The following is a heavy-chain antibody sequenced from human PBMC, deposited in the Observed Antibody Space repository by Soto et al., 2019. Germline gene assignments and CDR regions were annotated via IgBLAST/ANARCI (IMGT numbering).Heavy chain of an antibody. V-gene: IGHV3-74*01. CDR2: INSDGSNK. CDR3: AKVMVATQPYYYYMDV. J-gene: IGHJ6*03. CDR1: GFTFSSYW. D-gene: IGHD5-12*01. Sequence: PGGSLRLSCAASGFTFSSYWMHWVRQAPGKGLVWVSRINSDGSNKYYADSVKGRFTISRDNSKNTLYLQMNSLRAEDTAVYYCAKVMVATQPYYYYMDVWGKGTTVTVSS.